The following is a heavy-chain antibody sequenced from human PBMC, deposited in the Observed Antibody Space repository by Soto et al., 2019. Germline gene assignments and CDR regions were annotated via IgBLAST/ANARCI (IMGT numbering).Heavy chain of an antibody. J-gene: IGHJ4*02. CDR2: IYHSGST. Sequence: SETLSLTCTVSGDSITSNSYFWAWIRQPPGKGLEWIGYIYHSGSTYYNPSLKSRVTISVDRSKNQFSLKLTSVTAADTAVYYCARVPDYWAQGTLVTVSS. CDR1: GDSITSNSYF. CDR3: ARVPDY. V-gene: IGHV4-39*07.